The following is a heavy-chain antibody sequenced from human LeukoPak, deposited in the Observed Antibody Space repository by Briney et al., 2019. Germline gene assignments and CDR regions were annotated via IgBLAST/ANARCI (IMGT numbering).Heavy chain of an antibody. CDR2: MSSSSSKI. D-gene: IGHD6-13*01. V-gene: IGHV3-21*01. Sequence: AGGSLRLSCAVSGFTFSRYSMKWGRQATGKGREWVSSMSSSSSKIYYSDSVTVRFTISSYYSYTSLSLPMNSLTAQDSSVYYCARRHPTFEYSSSWYSAYPAAYYFDYRGQGTLVTVSS. CDR3: ARRHPTFEYSSSWYSAYPAAYYFDY. J-gene: IGHJ4*02. CDR1: GFTFSRYS.